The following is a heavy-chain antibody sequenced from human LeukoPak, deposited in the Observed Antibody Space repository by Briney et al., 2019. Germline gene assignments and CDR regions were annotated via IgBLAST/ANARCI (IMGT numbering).Heavy chain of an antibody. D-gene: IGHD3-22*01. CDR2: ISSSGSYI. J-gene: IGHJ6*03. V-gene: IGHV3-21*01. CDR1: RFTFSSYS. Sequence: GGSLRLSCAASRFTFSSYSMNWVRQAPGKGLEWVSSISSSGSYIYYADSVKGRFTISRGNAKNSLQLQMNSLRAEDTAVYYCARDLSGYSGQVYYFYYMDVWGKGTTVTVSS. CDR3: ARDLSGYSGQVYYFYYMDV.